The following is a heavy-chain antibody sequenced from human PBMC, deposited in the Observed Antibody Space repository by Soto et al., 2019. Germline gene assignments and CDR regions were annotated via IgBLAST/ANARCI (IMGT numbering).Heavy chain of an antibody. Sequence: QMQLVQSGPEVKKPGTSVKVSCKASGFTFTSSAVQWVRQARAQRLEWIGWIGVGSGNTNYAQKFQERVTITRDMSTSTAYMELSSLRSEDTAVYYCAADIVVGPAARGFYYYYGMDGWGQGTTVTVSS. CDR3: AADIVVGPAARGFYYYYGMDG. V-gene: IGHV1-58*01. J-gene: IGHJ6*02. D-gene: IGHD2-2*01. CDR1: GFTFTSSA. CDR2: IGVGSGNT.